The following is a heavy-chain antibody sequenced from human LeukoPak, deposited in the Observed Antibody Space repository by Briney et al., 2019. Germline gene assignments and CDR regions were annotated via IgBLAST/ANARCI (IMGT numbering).Heavy chain of an antibody. CDR2: ISSTGTYI. D-gene: IGHD2-15*01. CDR1: GFTVSSNY. CDR3: ASDQYTCSGGTCFANGLDS. J-gene: IGHJ5*01. Sequence: GGSLRLSCAASGFTVSSNYMSWVRQAPGKGLEWVSSISSTGTYIYYRDSLKGRFTISRDNAKNSLYLQMNSLRAEDTAVYYCASDQYTCSGGTCFANGLDSWGQGTLVTVSS. V-gene: IGHV3-21*01.